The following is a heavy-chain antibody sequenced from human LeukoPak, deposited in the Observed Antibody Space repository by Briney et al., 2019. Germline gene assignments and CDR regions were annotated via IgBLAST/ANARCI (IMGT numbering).Heavy chain of an antibody. D-gene: IGHD3-22*01. CDR2: IYDSGST. CDR1: GGSIRSSYYY. V-gene: IGHV4-39*07. CDR3: ARVRYYDSSGYYPLDY. J-gene: IGHJ4*02. Sequence: SETLSLTCTVSGGSIRSSYYYWGWIRQPPGKGLEWIGSIYDSGSTYYNPSLKSRVTISVDTSKNQFSLKLSSVTAADTAVYYCARVRYYDSSGYYPLDYWGQGTLVTVSS.